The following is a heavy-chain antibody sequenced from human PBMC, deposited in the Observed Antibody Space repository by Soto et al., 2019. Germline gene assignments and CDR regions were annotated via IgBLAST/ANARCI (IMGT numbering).Heavy chain of an antibody. Sequence: EASVKVSCKASGYTFTSYYMHWVRQAPGQGLGWMGIINPSGGSTSYAQKFQGRVTMTRDTSTSTVYMELSSLRSEDTAVYYCARDLHYYGSGGNNWFDPWGQGTLVTVSS. CDR1: GYTFTSYY. CDR3: ARDLHYYGSGGNNWFDP. V-gene: IGHV1-46*01. J-gene: IGHJ5*02. D-gene: IGHD3-10*01. CDR2: INPSGGST.